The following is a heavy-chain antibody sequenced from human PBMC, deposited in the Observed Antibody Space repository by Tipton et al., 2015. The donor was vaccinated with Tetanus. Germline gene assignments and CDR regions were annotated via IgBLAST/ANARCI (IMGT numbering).Heavy chain of an antibody. CDR1: GFTFNTYA. CDR2: VSGSGLGS. J-gene: IGHJ4*02. D-gene: IGHD3-22*01. V-gene: IGHV3-23*01. Sequence: SLRLSCAASGFTFNTYAMSWVRQAPGKGLEWVSSVSGSGLGSYYADSVKDRFTISRDSSNNTVYLQMNSLRAEDTAIYYCAKGGGSGYYKYYFDGWGQGTLVTVSS. CDR3: AKGGGSGYYKYYFDG.